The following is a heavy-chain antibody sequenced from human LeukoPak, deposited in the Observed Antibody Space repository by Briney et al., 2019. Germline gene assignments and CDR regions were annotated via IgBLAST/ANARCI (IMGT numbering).Heavy chain of an antibody. Sequence: SVTLSLTCTVSGVSINSGSYYWRSLRQPPGKGLEWIARIYTSGSTNYNPSLKSRVTISVDTSKNQFSLKLSSVTAADTAVYYGARAGFGWYFDLWGRGTLVTVSS. CDR3: ARAGFGWYFDL. D-gene: IGHD3-16*01. CDR1: GVSINSGSYY. V-gene: IGHV4-61*02. CDR2: IYTSGST. J-gene: IGHJ2*01.